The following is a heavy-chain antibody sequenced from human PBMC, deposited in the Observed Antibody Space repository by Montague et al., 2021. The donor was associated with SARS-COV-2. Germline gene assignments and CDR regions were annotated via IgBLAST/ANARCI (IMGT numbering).Heavy chain of an antibody. CDR2: IYCSGST. D-gene: IGHD3-22*01. V-gene: IGHV4-59*01. CDR3: ARGGGYYNYGLDV. J-gene: IGHJ6*02. Sequence: SETLSLTCTVSGGSITSYYWSWIRQPPGRGLEWIGYIYCSGSTDYSPSLKSRVTISLDTSKNQFSLKVTSVTAADTAVYYCARGGGYYNYGLDVWGPGTTVTVSS. CDR1: GGSITSYY.